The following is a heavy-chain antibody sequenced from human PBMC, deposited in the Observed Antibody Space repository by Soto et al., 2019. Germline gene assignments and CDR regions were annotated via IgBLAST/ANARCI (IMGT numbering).Heavy chain of an antibody. CDR2: ILPTSVTP. CDR1: GGTFRGYA. CDR3: ARGYDVNSELDY. D-gene: IGHD3-22*01. J-gene: IGHJ4*02. Sequence: QVQLVQSGAEVKKPGSSVKVSCQVSGGTFRGYAISWVRQAPGQGLEWLGGILPTSVTPNYAQKFQGRVTLTADESTNTAYMEVRCLRSGDTDVYYCARGYDVNSELDYWGQGTLVTVPS. V-gene: IGHV1-69*01.